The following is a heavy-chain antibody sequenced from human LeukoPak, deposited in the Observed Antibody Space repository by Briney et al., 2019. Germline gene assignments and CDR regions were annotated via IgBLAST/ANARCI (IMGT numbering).Heavy chain of an antibody. Sequence: ASVKVSCKASGYTFTGYYMHWVRQAPGQGLEWMGWINPNSGGTNYAQKFQGRVTMTRDTSISTAYMELSRLRSDDTAVYYCARLVVVTDGFDPWGQGTLVTVSS. V-gene: IGHV1-2*02. J-gene: IGHJ5*02. CDR2: INPNSGGT. D-gene: IGHD3-22*01. CDR3: ARLVVVTDGFDP. CDR1: GYTFTGYY.